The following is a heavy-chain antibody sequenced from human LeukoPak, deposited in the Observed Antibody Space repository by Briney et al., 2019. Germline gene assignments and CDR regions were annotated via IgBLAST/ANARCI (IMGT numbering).Heavy chain of an antibody. V-gene: IGHV1-69*02. J-gene: IGHJ4*02. CDR2: IIPILGIA. CDR1: GGTFSTYT. CDR3: ARGDSYYYDSSGWGVIDFDY. Sequence: SVKVSCKASGGTFSTYTINWVRQAPGQGLEWMGRIIPILGIANYAQKFQGRVTITADKSTSTAYMELSSLRFEDTAVYYCARGDSYYYDSSGWGVIDFDYWGQGTLVTVSS. D-gene: IGHD3-22*01.